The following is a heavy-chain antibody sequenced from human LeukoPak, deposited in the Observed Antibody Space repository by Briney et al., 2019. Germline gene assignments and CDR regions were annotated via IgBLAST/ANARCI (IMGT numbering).Heavy chain of an antibody. D-gene: IGHD5-18*01. J-gene: IGHJ4*02. CDR3: AHRDTTMVRVDY. V-gene: IGHV3-15*01. CDR1: GFTFRNAS. CDR2: IKRKTDGGTT. Sequence: GGSLRLSCAASGFTFRNASMSWVRQAPGKGLEWVGRIKRKTDGGTTDYAAPVKGRFTISRDDSKNTLYLQMNSLTTEDIAVYFCAHRDTTMVRVDYWGQGTLVTVSS.